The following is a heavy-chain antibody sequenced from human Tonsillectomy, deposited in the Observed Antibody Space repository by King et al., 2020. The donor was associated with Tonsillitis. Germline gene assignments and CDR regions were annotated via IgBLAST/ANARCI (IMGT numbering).Heavy chain of an antibody. CDR3: AKGRYSTSWGGPEIDY. V-gene: IGHV3-23*04. D-gene: IGHD6-6*01. CDR2: VSGSGSTT. CDR1: GFTFGSYA. Sequence: VQLVESGGGLVQPGGSLRLSCSASGFTFGSYAMTWVRQAPGKGLEWVSAVSGSGSTTHYADSVKGRFTVSRDNSKNTLYLQMNSLRADDTAVYYCAKGRYSTSWGGPEIDYWGQGTLVTVSS. J-gene: IGHJ4*02.